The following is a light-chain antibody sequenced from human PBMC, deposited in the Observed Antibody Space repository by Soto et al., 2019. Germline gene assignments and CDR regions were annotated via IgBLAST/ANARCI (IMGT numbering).Light chain of an antibody. CDR2: EVG. CDR1: SSDVGGHNH. J-gene: IGLJ1*01. Sequence: QSALTQPASVSGSPGQSITISCTGSSSDVGGHNHVSWYQQHPGKAPKLIIYEVGNRPSGVSNRFSDSKSGNTASLTISGFQAEDEADYYCNSYTSRSTHVFGTGTKLTVL. CDR3: NSYTSRSTHV. V-gene: IGLV2-14*01.